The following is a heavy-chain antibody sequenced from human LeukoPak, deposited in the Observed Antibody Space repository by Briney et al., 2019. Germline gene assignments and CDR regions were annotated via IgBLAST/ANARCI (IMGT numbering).Heavy chain of an antibody. CDR2: IIPIFGTP. CDR1: VGSFSNYA. J-gene: IGHJ4*02. Sequence: SVRVACKASVGSFSNYAISWVRQAPGQGLQWMGGIIPIFGTPNYAQKFQGRVTITADESTSTAYMELSSLRSEDTAVYYCARDRYYDSGGYFSAEDFDYWGQGTLVTVSS. D-gene: IGHD3-22*01. V-gene: IGHV1-69*13. CDR3: ARDRYYDSGGYFSAEDFDY.